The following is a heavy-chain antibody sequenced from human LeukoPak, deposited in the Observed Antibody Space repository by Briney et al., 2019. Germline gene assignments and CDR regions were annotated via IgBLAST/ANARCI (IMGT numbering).Heavy chain of an antibody. J-gene: IGHJ4*02. V-gene: IGHV1-46*01. CDR2: INPSGGST. D-gene: IGHD3-22*01. CDR3: ARDVISYYYDSSGSPIGSHFDY. CDR1: GYTFTGSY. Sequence: ASVKVSCKASGYTFTGSYIHWVRQAPGQGLEWMGIINPSGGSTSYAQKFQGRVTMTRDTSTSTVYMDLRSLTSEDTAVYYCARDVISYYYDSSGSPIGSHFDYWGQGTLVTVSS.